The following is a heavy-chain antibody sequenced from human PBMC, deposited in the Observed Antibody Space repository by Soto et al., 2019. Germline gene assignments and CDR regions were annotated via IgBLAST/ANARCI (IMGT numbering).Heavy chain of an antibody. CDR3: AHVTHYYFDY. CDR2: IYWNDDE. J-gene: IGHJ4*02. V-gene: IGHV2-5*01. CDR1: GFSLTTSGVG. Sequence: TLVNPTQTLTLTCTFSGFSLTTSGVGVGWSRQPPGKALEWLALIYWNDDERYSPSLRSRLTITKDTSKNQVVLTMTNMDAVDTATYYCAHVTHYYFDYWGQGTLVTVSS.